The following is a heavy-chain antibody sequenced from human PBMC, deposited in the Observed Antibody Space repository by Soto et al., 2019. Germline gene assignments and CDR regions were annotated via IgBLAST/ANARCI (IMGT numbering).Heavy chain of an antibody. J-gene: IGHJ5*02. V-gene: IGHV1-2*02. CDR3: ARDQGFRVVINSNWFDP. Sequence: GASVKVSCKASGYTFTGYNMHWVRQAPEQGLEWMGWINPDSGGTNSAEKLRGRLTMTTDASTTTAYMELRSLRSDDTAIYYCARDQGFRVVINSNWFDPWGQGTLVTVSS. D-gene: IGHD2-21*01. CDR1: GYTFTGYN. CDR2: INPDSGGT.